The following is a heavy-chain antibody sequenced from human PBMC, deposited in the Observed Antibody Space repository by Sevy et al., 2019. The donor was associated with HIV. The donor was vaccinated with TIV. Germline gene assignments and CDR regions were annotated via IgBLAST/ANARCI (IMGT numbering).Heavy chain of an antibody. CDR2: ISNDGSDK. D-gene: IGHD6-13*01. CDR1: GLPFSRLG. CDR3: ANSRGKYDGSSWLYYHYAVDV. V-gene: IGHV3-30*18. J-gene: IGHJ6*02. Sequence: GGSLRLSCVASGLPFSRLGMHWVRQAPGRGLEWVAIISNDGSDKEYAYSVKGRFTISRDNSKDMLYLQMNSLRLEDTAVYYCANSRGKYDGSSWLYYHYAVDVWGQGTTVTVSS.